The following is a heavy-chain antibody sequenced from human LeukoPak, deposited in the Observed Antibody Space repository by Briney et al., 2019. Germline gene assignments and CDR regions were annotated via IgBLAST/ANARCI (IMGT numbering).Heavy chain of an antibody. CDR1: GFTFSSYG. V-gene: IGHV3-30*03. CDR2: ISYDGSNE. Sequence: GGSLRLSCAASGFTFSSYGMHWVRQAPGKGLEWVAVISYDGSNEYYADSVKGRFTISRDNSKNTLYLQMNSLRAEDTAVYYCARDEDSSGYCDYWGQGTLVTVSS. CDR3: ARDEDSSGYCDY. D-gene: IGHD3-22*01. J-gene: IGHJ4*02.